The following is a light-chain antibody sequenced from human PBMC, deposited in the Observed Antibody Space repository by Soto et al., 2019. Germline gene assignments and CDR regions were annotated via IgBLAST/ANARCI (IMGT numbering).Light chain of an antibody. CDR2: RAS. CDR1: QSVATW. V-gene: IGKV1-5*03. J-gene: IGKJ1*01. CDR3: QQYDDYWT. Sequence: DIQMTQSPSTLVASVGDRVTITCRASQSVATWVSWYQQKPGKAPKLLIYRASSLESGVPSRFSGSGSGTEFTLTISSLQPDDSATYYCQQYDDYWTFGQGTKVEI.